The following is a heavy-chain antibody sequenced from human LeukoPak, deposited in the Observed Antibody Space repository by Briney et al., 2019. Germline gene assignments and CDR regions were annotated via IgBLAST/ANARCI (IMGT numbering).Heavy chain of an antibody. J-gene: IGHJ4*02. CDR3: ARGIGSTVFFDH. CDR1: GITVSSDY. Sequence: GGSLRLSCAASGITVSSDYMSWVRQAPGKGLEWVSVMYSGGNTYYADSVKGRFTISRDKSKNTLYLQMNSLRAEDTAVYYCARGIGSTVFFDHWGQGTLVTVSS. V-gene: IGHV3-53*01. D-gene: IGHD4-11*01. CDR2: MYSGGNT.